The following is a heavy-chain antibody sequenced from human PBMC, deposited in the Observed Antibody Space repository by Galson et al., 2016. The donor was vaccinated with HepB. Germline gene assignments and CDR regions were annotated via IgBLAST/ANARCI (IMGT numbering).Heavy chain of an antibody. V-gene: IGHV3-74*01. CDR1: GFAFSSHW. CDR2: INSDGTIS. CDR3: VRDHSVVPATAYNWFDP. Sequence: SLRLSCAASGFAFSSHWMHWVRQAPGKGLMWVARINSDGTISNYADSVKGRFTISRDNAKNTLYLEMNSLRAEDTAVYNCVRDHSVVPATAYNWFDPRGQGTTVTVSS. J-gene: IGHJ5*01. D-gene: IGHD2-21*02.